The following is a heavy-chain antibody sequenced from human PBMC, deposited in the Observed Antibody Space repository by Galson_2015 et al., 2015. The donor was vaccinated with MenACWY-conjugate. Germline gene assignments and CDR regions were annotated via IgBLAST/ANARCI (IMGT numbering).Heavy chain of an antibody. CDR3: ARAKEQWLSKTFDL. J-gene: IGHJ3*01. D-gene: IGHD6-19*01. V-gene: IGHV3-7*01. CDR1: GFTFSNFW. Sequence: SLRLSCATSGFTFSNFWMGWVRQAPGKGLEWVANIKQDGSGKYYVDSVKGRFIISRDNAKNSLFLQMDSLRAEDTALYYCARAKEQWLSKTFDLWGQGTMVTVSS. CDR2: IKQDGSGK.